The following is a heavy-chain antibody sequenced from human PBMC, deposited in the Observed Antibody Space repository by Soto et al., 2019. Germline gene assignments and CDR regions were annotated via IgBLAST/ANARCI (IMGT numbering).Heavy chain of an antibody. Sequence: SSVKASSKASGGTFSSCDITSLRQAPGQGLEWMGGIIPIFGTANYAQKFQGRVTITADESTSTAYMELSSLRSEDTAVYYCARDRLSIAARRGYYYYGMDVWG. D-gene: IGHD6-6*01. CDR2: IIPIFGTA. CDR1: GGTFSSCD. V-gene: IGHV1-69*01. J-gene: IGHJ6*02. CDR3: ARDRLSIAARRGYYYYGMDV.